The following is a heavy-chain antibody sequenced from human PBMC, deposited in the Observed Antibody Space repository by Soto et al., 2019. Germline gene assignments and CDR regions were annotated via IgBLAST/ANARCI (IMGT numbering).Heavy chain of an antibody. CDR2: INSDGSST. CDR3: ARSQGGIAVAGTDDAFDI. V-gene: IGHV3-74*01. CDR1: GFTFSSYW. J-gene: IGHJ3*02. D-gene: IGHD6-19*01. Sequence: GGSLRLSCAASGFTFSSYWMHWVRQAPGKGLVWVSRINSDGSSTSYADSVKGRFTISRDNAKNTLYLQMNSLRAEDTAVYYCARSQGGIAVAGTDDAFDIWGQGTMVTVSS.